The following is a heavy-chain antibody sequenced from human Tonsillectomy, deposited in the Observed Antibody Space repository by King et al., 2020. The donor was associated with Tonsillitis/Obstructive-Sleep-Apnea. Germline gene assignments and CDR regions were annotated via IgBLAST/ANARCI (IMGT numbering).Heavy chain of an antibody. V-gene: IGHV3-15*01. D-gene: IGHD2-2*01. Sequence: VQLVESGGGLVKPGGSLRLSCAASGFTFSNAWMSWVRQAPGKGLECISRIKSKTDGGTTDHAAPVKGRFTISRDDSKNTLYLQMNSLKTEDTAVYYCTTYCSSTSCYLTYYFDYWGQGTLVTVSS. J-gene: IGHJ4*02. CDR1: GFTFSNAW. CDR3: TTYCSSTSCYLTYYFDY. CDR2: IKSKTDGGTT.